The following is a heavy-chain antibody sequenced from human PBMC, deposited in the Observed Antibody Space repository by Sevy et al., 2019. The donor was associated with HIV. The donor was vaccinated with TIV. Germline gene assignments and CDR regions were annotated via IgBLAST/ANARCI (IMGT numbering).Heavy chain of an antibody. V-gene: IGHV3-48*02. CDR1: GFTFSSYS. J-gene: IGHJ4*02. CDR2: ISSISSTI. D-gene: IGHD3-16*01. Sequence: GGSLRLSCAASGFTFSSYSMNWVRQAPGKGLEWVSYISSISSTIYYADSVKGRFTISRDNAKNPLYLQMNSLRDEDTAVYYCAREYDRGSFDYWGQGTLVTVSS. CDR3: AREYDRGSFDY.